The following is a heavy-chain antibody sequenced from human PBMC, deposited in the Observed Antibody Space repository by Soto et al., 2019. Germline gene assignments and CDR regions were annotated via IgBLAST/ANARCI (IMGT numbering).Heavy chain of an antibody. D-gene: IGHD3-3*01. CDR3: ATAVSIFGAASDY. V-gene: IGHV1-69*08. CDR1: GDTFSSHS. J-gene: IGHJ4*02. CDR2: IIPFVGTD. Sequence: QVQLVQSGAEVKKPGSSVKVSCKASGDTFSSHSFTWVRQAPGQGLEGVGRIIPFVGTDSHAQKFKGRVTISADTSTGTVYMEISSPRSDATAVYYCATAVSIFGAASDYWGQGTLVTVSS.